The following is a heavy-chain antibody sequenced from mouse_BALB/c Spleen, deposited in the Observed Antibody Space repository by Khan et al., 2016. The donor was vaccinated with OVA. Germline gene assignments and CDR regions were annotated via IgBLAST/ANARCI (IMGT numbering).Heavy chain of an antibody. CDR2: INPSNDYT. CDR3: ARDGAYYRNDGWFAY. J-gene: IGHJ3*01. Sequence: LQQSGAELARPEASVKMSCKASGYTFTSYTIHWIKQRPGQGLEWIGYINPSNDYTNYNQKFKDKATLTADKSSTTAYMQLSSLTSDDSAVYYCARDGAYYRNDGWFAYWGQGTLVTVSA. D-gene: IGHD2-14*01. CDR1: GYTFTSYT. V-gene: IGHV1-4*01.